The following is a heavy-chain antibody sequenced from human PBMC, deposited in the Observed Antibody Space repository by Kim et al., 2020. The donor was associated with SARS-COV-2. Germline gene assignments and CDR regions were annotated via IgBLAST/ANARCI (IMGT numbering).Heavy chain of an antibody. CDR1: GSSFTSYW. V-gene: IGHV5-10-1*01. J-gene: IGHJ2*01. D-gene: IGHD3-22*01. Sequence: GASLKISCKGSGSSFTSYWIRWVRQMPGKGLAWMGRIDPSDSYTNYSPSFQGHVTISADKSISTAYLQWSSLKASDTAMYYCARQVVAPYWYFDLWGRGTLVTVSS. CDR3: ARQVVAPYWYFDL. CDR2: IDPSDSYT.